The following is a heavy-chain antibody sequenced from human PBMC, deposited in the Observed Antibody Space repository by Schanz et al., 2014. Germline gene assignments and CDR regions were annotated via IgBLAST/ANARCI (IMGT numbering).Heavy chain of an antibody. V-gene: IGHV1-46*02. Sequence: QVQLVQSAPEVKKPGASVKVSCKVSGYSLNELSMHWVRQAPGQGLEWMGIINPSGGSTSYAQKFQGRVNMTRDTVTTTVHLELTRLRTDDTAIYYCARVHIATYHYNSPGAFDIWGQGTRVTVSS. CDR2: INPSGGST. J-gene: IGHJ3*02. CDR1: GYSLNELS. D-gene: IGHD3-10*01. CDR3: ARVHIATYHYNSPGAFDI.